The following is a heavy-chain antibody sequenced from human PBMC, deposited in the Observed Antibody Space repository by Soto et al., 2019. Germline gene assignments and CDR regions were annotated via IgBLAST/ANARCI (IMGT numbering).Heavy chain of an antibody. Sequence: KPSETLSLTCAVYGGSFSGYYWSWIRQPPGKGLEWIGEINHSGSTNYNPSLKSRVTISVDTSKNQFSLKLSSVTAADTAVYYCARGYSNYGMDVWGQGTTVTVSS. V-gene: IGHV4-34*01. CDR2: INHSGST. CDR3: ARGYSNYGMDV. J-gene: IGHJ6*02. D-gene: IGHD4-4*01. CDR1: GGSFSGYY.